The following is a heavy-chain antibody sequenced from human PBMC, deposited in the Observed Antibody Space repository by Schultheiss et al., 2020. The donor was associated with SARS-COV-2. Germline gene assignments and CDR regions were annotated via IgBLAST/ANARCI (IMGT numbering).Heavy chain of an antibody. CDR2: ISYDGSNK. CDR3: ASTLRYFDWLSFESNYYYYGMDV. D-gene: IGHD3-9*01. V-gene: IGHV3-30-3*01. Sequence: GGSLRLSCAASGFTFSSYAMHWVRQAPGKGLEWVAVISYDGSNKYYADSVKGRFTISRDNSKNTLYLQMNSLRAEDTAVYYCASTLRYFDWLSFESNYYYYGMDVWGQGTTVTVSS. J-gene: IGHJ6*02. CDR1: GFTFSSYA.